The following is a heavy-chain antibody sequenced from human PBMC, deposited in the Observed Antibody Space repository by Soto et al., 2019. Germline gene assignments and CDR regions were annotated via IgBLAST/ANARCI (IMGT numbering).Heavy chain of an antibody. CDR1: GFTFSSYS. Sequence: EVQLVESGGGLVNRGGSLRLSCAASGFTFSSYSMNWVRQAPGKGLEWVSSISSSSSYIYYEDSVKGRFTISRDNAKNSLYLQMNSVRAEETAVYYCARGRKCYDGSGYHGYWGQGTLVTVSS. D-gene: IGHD3-22*01. CDR3: ARGRKCYDGSGYHGY. J-gene: IGHJ4*02. CDR2: ISSSSSYI. V-gene: IGHV3-21*01.